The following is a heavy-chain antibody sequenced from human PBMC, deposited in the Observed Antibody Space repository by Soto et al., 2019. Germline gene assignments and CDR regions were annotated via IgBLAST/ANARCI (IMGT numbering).Heavy chain of an antibody. D-gene: IGHD5-12*01. CDR3: ATETTYSGYDPQPT. CDR2: IKSKAEGGAT. CDR1: GFPFSHAW. Sequence: EVQLVESGGGLVKPGGSLRLSCATSGFPFSHAWMNWVRQVPGRGLEWVGLIKSKAEGGATDYAAPAKGRFTISRDDSKSTVFLQMDSPKTEDTAVYYCATETTYSGYDPQPTWGQGALVTVAS. J-gene: IGHJ4*02. V-gene: IGHV3-15*07.